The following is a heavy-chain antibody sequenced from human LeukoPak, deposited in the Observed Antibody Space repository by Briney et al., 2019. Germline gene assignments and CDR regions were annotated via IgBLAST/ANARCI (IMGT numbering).Heavy chain of an antibody. CDR1: GYSISSGYY. V-gene: IGHV4-38-2*02. Sequence: PSETLSLTCTVSGYSISSGYYWGWIRQPPGKGLEWIGSIYHSGSTYYNPSLKSRVTISVDTSKNQFSLKLSSVTAADTAVYYCARERDSAVQHWGQGTLVTVSS. J-gene: IGHJ1*01. CDR3: ARERDSAVQH. CDR2: IYHSGST. D-gene: IGHD2-21*02.